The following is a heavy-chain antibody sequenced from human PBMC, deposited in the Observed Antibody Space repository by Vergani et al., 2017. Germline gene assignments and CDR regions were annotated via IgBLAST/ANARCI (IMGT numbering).Heavy chain of an antibody. CDR2: INHSGST. V-gene: IGHV4-34*01. CDR3: ARAXGGYCSSTSCPFDY. D-gene: IGHD2-2*01. CDR1: GGSFSGYY. J-gene: IGHJ4*02. Sequence: QVQLQQWGAGLLKPSETLSLTCAVYGGSFSGYYWSWIRQPPGKGLEWIVEINHSGSTNYNPSLKSRVTISVDTSKNQFSLKLSSVTAADTAVYYCARAXGGYCSSTSCPFDYWGQGTLVTVSS.